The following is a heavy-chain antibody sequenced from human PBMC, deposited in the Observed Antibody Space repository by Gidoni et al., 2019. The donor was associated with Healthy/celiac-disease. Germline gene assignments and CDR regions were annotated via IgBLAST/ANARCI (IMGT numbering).Heavy chain of an antibody. J-gene: IGHJ6*04. CDR2: IIPSFGSA. Sequence: QVQLVQSGAEVTKPGSSVKVSCTASGCTFSSYAIRWVRQAPGQGLEWLDGIIPSFGSANYAQKFQGRVTITADESTSTAYMELSSLRSEDTAVYYCADGRYYYGSGSYYKGYYYGMDVWGKVTTVTVSS. CDR3: ADGRYYYGSGSYYKGYYYGMDV. V-gene: IGHV1-69*01. D-gene: IGHD3-10*01. CDR1: GCTFSSYA.